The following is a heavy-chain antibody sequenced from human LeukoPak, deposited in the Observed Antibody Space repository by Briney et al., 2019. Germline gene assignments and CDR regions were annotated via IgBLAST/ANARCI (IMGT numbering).Heavy chain of an antibody. J-gene: IGHJ5*02. CDR3: ARHSEDPLYGDYGWFDP. CDR1: GYSFTSYW. Sequence: GESLKISCKGSGYSFTSYWIGWVRQMPGKGLEWMGIIYPGDSDTRYSPSFQGQGTISADKSISTAYLQWSSLKASDTAMYYCARHSEDPLYGDYGWFDPWGQGTLVTVSS. CDR2: IYPGDSDT. V-gene: IGHV5-51*01. D-gene: IGHD4-17*01.